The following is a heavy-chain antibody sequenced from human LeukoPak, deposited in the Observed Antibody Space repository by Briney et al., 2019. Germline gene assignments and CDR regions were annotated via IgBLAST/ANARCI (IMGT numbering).Heavy chain of an antibody. Sequence: SETLSLTCTVSGYSISSGYYCGWIRQPPGKGLEGSGSINHSGSTYYNPSLKSRVTISLDTSQNQHSLQKSSVTAADTPLYYCPRDSGGLLWFGELSWGGQGTLVTVSS. CDR2: INHSGST. J-gene: IGHJ4*02. CDR1: GYSISSGYY. V-gene: IGHV4-38-2*02. D-gene: IGHD3-10*01. CDR3: PRDSGGLLWFGELSW.